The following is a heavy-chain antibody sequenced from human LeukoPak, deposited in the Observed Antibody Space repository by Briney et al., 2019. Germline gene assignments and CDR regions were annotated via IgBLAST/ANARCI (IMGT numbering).Heavy chain of an antibody. J-gene: IGHJ4*02. D-gene: IGHD3-9*01. CDR3: ARAYYDILTGSLSN. CDR2: ISYDGSNK. V-gene: IGHV3-30*04. CDR1: GFTFSSYA. Sequence: GRSLRLSCAASGFTFSSYAVHRVRQAPGKGLEWVAVISYDGSNKYYADSVKGRFTISRDNSKNTLYLQMNSLRAEDTAVYYCARAYYDILTGSLSNWGQGTLITVSS.